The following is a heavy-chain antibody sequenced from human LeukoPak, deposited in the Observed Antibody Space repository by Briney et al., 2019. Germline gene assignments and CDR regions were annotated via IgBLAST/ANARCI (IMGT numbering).Heavy chain of an antibody. CDR2: IYTSGST. J-gene: IGHJ6*03. CDR1: GGSISSYY. D-gene: IGHD3-16*02. Sequence: SETLSLTCTVSGGSISSYYWSWIRQPAGKGLEWIGRIYTSGSTNYNPSLKSRVTISVDTSKNQFSLKLSSVTAADTAVYYCARLMVYDYVWGSYRPYYYYYYMDVWGKGTTVTISS. CDR3: ARLMVYDYVWGSYRPYYYYYYMDV. V-gene: IGHV4-4*07.